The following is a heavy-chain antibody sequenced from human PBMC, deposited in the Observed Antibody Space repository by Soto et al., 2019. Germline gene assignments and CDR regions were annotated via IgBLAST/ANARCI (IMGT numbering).Heavy chain of an antibody. CDR2: ISGSGGST. CDR1: GFTFSSYA. J-gene: IGHJ4*02. D-gene: IGHD2-15*01. Sequence: GGSLRLSCAASGFTFSSYAMSWVRQAPGKGLEWVSAISGSGGSTYYADSVKGRFTISRDNSKNTLYLQMNSLRAEDTAVYYCAKDPSYCSGGSCYLTSIDYWGQGTLVTVSS. V-gene: IGHV3-23*01. CDR3: AKDPSYCSGGSCYLTSIDY.